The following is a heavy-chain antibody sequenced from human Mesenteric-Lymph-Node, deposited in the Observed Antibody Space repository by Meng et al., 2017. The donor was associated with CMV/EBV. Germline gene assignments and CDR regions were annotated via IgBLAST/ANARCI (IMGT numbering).Heavy chain of an antibody. CDR3: AKGSSSVWPYYFDY. V-gene: IGHV3-23*01. J-gene: IGHJ4*02. D-gene: IGHD6-19*01. Sequence: GESLKISCAASGFTFSGYAMSWVRQAPGRGLEWVSTISDSGDNTYYADSVKGRFTISRDNSKNTLYLQMNSLAAEDTAVFYCAKGSSSVWPYYFDYWGQGTLVTVSS. CDR1: GFTFSGYA. CDR2: ISDSGDNT.